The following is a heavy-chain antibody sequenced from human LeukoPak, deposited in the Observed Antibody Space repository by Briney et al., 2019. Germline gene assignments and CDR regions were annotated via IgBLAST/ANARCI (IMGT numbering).Heavy chain of an antibody. CDR2: ISYDGSNK. CDR1: GFTFSSYG. D-gene: IGHD1-26*01. J-gene: IGHJ4*02. V-gene: IGHV3-30*03. Sequence: PGRSLRLSCAASGFTFSSYGMPWVRQAPGKGLEWVAVISYDGSNKYYADSVKGRFTISRDNSKNTLYLQMNSLRAEDTAVYYCIRSGSYHRVPQDVDYWGQGTLVTVSS. CDR3: IRSGSYHRVPQDVDY.